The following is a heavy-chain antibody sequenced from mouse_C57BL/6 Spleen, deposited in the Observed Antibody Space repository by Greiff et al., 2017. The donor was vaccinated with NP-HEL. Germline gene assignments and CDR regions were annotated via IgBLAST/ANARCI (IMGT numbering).Heavy chain of an antibody. CDR1: GYTFTSYW. CDR3: ARPGPYYFDY. Sequence: QVQLQQSGAELVKPGASVKLSCKASGYTFTSYWMHWVKQRPGQGLAWIGMIHPNSGSTNYNEKFKSKATLTVDKSSSTAYMQLSSLTSEDSAVYYCARPGPYYFDYWGQGTTLTVSS. V-gene: IGHV1-64*01. D-gene: IGHD3-3*01. J-gene: IGHJ2*01. CDR2: IHPNSGST.